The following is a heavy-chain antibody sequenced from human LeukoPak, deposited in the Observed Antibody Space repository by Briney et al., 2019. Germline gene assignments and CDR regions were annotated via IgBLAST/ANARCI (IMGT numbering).Heavy chain of an antibody. J-gene: IGHJ4*02. D-gene: IGHD2-2*01. CDR1: GFTFSSHW. CDR2: IISDGSST. CDR3: ARSCSTTSCYSINY. V-gene: IGHV3-74*01. Sequence: GGSLRLSCAPSGFTFSSHWMHWVRHAPGKGLVWVSRIISDGSSTIYADSVKGRFTISRDNPKNTLYVQVNSLRAEDTAVYYCARSCSTTSCYSINYWGQGTLVTVSS.